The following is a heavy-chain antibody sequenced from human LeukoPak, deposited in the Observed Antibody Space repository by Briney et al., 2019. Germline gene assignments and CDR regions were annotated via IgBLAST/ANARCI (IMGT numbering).Heavy chain of an antibody. Sequence: GGSLRLSCIASGFTFSSFYMHWVRQVPEKGLVWVSRIYNDGTNTKYAGFVEGRFTISRDNAKNTLYLQMNSLRVEDTGVYYCARGIYGDPVAFDYWGQGILVTVSS. J-gene: IGHJ4*02. V-gene: IGHV3-74*03. CDR2: IYNDGTNT. CDR1: GFTFSSFY. CDR3: ARGIYGDPVAFDY. D-gene: IGHD4-17*01.